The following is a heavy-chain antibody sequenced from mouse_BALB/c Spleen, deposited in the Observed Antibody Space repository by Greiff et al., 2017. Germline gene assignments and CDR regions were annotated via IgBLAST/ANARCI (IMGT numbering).Heavy chain of an antibody. D-gene: IGHD2-3*01. J-gene: IGHJ3*01. Sequence: EVQRVESGGGLVQPGGSRKLSCAASGFTFSSFGMHWVRQAPEKGLEWVAYISSGSSTIYYADTVKGRFTISRDNPKNTLFLQMTSLRSEDTAMYYCARDDGYYEIAYWGQGTLVTVSA. CDR3: ARDDGYYEIAY. CDR2: ISSGSSTI. V-gene: IGHV5-17*02. CDR1: GFTFSSFG.